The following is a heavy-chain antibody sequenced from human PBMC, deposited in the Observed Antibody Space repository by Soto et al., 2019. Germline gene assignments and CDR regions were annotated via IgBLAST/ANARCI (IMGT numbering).Heavy chain of an antibody. CDR2: IYNTGST. Sequence: LSLTCTVSGGSISSGGLYWSWIRQHPGKGLEWIGYIYNTGSTYYNPSLKSRVTISVDTSKNQISLKLSSVTAADTAVYYCARGYCSSNSCHNWFDSWGQGTLVTVSS. CDR1: GGSISSGGLY. J-gene: IGHJ5*01. CDR3: ARGYCSSNSCHNWFDS. D-gene: IGHD2-2*01. V-gene: IGHV4-31*03.